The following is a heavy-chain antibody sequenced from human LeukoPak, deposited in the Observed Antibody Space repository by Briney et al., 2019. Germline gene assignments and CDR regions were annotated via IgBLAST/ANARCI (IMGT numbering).Heavy chain of an antibody. V-gene: IGHV1-2*02. CDR3: ARGPPYSSGWYLSSSFPGWYFDY. D-gene: IGHD6-19*01. J-gene: IGHJ4*02. CDR2: INPNSSGT. Sequence: PSASVKLTCKASGYTFTGYYMHWVRQPPGQGLEWMGWINPNSSGTNYAQQFQGRVTMTRDTSISTAYMERSRLRSDDTSVYYCARGPPYSSGWYLSSSFPGWYFDYWGEGTLVTVSS. CDR1: GYTFTGYY.